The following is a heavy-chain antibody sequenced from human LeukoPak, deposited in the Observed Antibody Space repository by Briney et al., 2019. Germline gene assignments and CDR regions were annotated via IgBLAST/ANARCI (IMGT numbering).Heavy chain of an antibody. D-gene: IGHD1-20*01. CDR1: GGSISSGGYY. J-gene: IGHJ4*02. V-gene: IGHV4-30-2*01. CDR2: IYHSGST. Sequence: SQTLSLTCTVSGGSISSGGYYWSWIRQPPGKGLEWIGYIYHSGSTYYNPSLKSRVTISVDRSKNQFSLKLSSVTAADTAVYYCARGRGNNWNYLDYWGQGTLVTVSS. CDR3: ARGRGNNWNYLDY.